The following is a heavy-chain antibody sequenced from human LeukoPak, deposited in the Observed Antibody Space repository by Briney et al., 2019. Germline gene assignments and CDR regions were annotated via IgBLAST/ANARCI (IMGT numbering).Heavy chain of an antibody. D-gene: IGHD3-22*01. Sequence: GGSLRLSCAASGFTFSSYAMSWVRQAPGKGLEWVSGISGSAKSTYYADSVKGRSTISRDNSKNTMYLQMKSLRAEDTAEYFCAKDGYYYDSSGYYDGGYFDYWGQGTLVTVSS. J-gene: IGHJ4*02. CDR3: AKDGYYYDSSGYYDGGYFDY. CDR2: ISGSAKST. V-gene: IGHV3-23*01. CDR1: GFTFSSYA.